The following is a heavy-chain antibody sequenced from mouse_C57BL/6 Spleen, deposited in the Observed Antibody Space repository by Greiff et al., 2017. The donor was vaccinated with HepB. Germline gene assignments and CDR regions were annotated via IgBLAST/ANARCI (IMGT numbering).Heavy chain of an antibody. J-gene: IGHJ1*03. CDR1: GFTFSDYG. D-gene: IGHD4-1*01. Sequence: EVQLVESGGGLVQPGGSLKLSCAASGFTFSDYGMAWVRQAPRKGPEWVAFISNLAYSIYYADTVTGRFTISRENAKNTLYLEMSSLRSEDTAMYYCARLGNWDWYFDVWGTGTTVTVSS. CDR2: ISNLAYSI. V-gene: IGHV5-15*01. CDR3: ARLGNWDWYFDV.